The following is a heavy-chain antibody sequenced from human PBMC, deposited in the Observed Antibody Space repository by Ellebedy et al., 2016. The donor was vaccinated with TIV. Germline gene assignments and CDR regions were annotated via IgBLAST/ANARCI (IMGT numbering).Heavy chain of an antibody. J-gene: IGHJ4*02. CDR2: IWYDGSSA. V-gene: IGHV3-33*01. CDR3: TRDDYYSTDDPSCSGGSCYSDY. D-gene: IGHD2-15*01. CDR1: GFTFSSYG. Sequence: LSLTCAASGFTFSSYGMHWVRQAPGKGLERVAVIWYDGSSALYADSVKGRFTISRDHSKNVAYLQMDSLQTEDTAVYYCTRDDYYSTDDPSCSGGSCYSDYWGQGTLVTVSS.